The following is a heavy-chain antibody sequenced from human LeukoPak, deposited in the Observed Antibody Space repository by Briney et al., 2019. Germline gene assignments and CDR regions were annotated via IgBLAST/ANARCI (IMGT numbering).Heavy chain of an antibody. CDR1: EYTFTGYY. V-gene: IGHV1-2*02. CDR2: IDPNTGDS. CDR3: ARIRYCGGISCYYIDY. Sequence: ASVKVSCKASEYTFTGYYIHWVRQAPGQGLEWMGWIDPNTGDSNYVQKFQGRGTMTRDTSISTAYMELSRLRSDDTAFYYCARIRYCGGISCYYIDYWGQGTLVTVSA. J-gene: IGHJ4*02. D-gene: IGHD2-2*01.